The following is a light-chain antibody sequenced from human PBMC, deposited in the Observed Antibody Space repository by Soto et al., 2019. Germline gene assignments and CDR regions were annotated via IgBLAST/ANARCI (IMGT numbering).Light chain of an antibody. Sequence: EIVLTQSPGTLSLSPGERATLSCRASQSVSSGNLAWYQQKPGQAPRLLIYGVSSRATGIPDRFSGSGSGTDFTLAISGLEPEDFAVYYCQQFHSSITFGQGTRLEIK. J-gene: IGKJ5*01. CDR2: GVS. CDR3: QQFHSSIT. CDR1: QSVSSGN. V-gene: IGKV3-20*01.